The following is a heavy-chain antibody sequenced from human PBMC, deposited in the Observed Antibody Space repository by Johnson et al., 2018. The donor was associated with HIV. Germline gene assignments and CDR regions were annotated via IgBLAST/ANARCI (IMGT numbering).Heavy chain of an antibody. V-gene: IGHV3-20*04. J-gene: IGHJ3*01. CDR1: GFIFDEYD. D-gene: IGHD3-22*01. CDR2: ISWHGATP. CDR3: ARDTYYYDTSGYLTRPRAFDV. Sequence: VQLVESGGGVARPGGSLRLSCEGSGFIFDEYDMSWVRQTPGKGLEWVSGISWHGATPRSAASVKGRFALARDNAKAFLYLQMNSLRAEDTALYYCARDTYYYDTSGYLTRPRAFDVWGQGTMVTVSS.